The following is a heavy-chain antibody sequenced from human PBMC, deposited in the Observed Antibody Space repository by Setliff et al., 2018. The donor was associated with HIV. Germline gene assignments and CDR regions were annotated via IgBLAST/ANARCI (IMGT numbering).Heavy chain of an antibody. J-gene: IGHJ4*02. V-gene: IGHV4-4*07. Sequence: SETLSLTCNVSGASTNAYFLSWVRHPAGKGLEWIGHIYTSGITNHNPSLKSRVTLSLDTSKEQFSLRLRSVTAADTAIYYCAREPSPSQWQPLYFDVWGRGILVTVSS. D-gene: IGHD6-19*01. CDR1: GASTNAYF. CDR3: AREPSPSQWQPLYFDV. CDR2: IYTSGIT.